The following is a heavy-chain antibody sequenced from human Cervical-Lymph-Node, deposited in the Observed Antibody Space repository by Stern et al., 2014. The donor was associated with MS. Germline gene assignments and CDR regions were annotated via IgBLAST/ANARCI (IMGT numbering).Heavy chain of an antibody. V-gene: IGHV7-4-1*02. D-gene: IGHD6-19*01. CDR2: INTNTGNP. CDR3: TPGIAVAGMTQFDY. Sequence: VQLVESGSELKKPGASVKVSCKASGYTFTSYAMNWVRQAPGQGLEWMGWINTNTGNPTYAQGLTGRFVFSLDTSVSTAYLQISSLKAEDTAVYYCTPGIAVAGMTQFDYWGQGTLVTVSS. J-gene: IGHJ4*02. CDR1: GYTFTSYA.